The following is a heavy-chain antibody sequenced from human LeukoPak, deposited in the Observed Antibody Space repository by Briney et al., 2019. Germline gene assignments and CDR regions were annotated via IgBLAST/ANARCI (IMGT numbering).Heavy chain of an antibody. CDR3: ARVGGSGWYLSLYY. J-gene: IGHJ4*02. Sequence: GGSLRLSCAASGFTFSSYWMHWVRQAPGKGLVWVSRINSDGSSTSYADSVKGRFTISRDNAKNTLYLQMNSLRAEDTAVYYCARVGGSGWYLSLYYWGQGTLVTVSS. CDR2: INSDGSST. V-gene: IGHV3-74*01. D-gene: IGHD6-19*01. CDR1: GFTFSSYW.